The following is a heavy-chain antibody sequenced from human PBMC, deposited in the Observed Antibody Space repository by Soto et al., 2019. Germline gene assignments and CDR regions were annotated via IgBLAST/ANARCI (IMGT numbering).Heavy chain of an antibody. D-gene: IGHD3-3*01. CDR3: ARTGIVTIFGVGSNWFDP. Sequence: SETLSLTCAVSGGSISSSNWWSWVRQPPGKGLERIGEINHSGSTNYNPSLKSRVTISVDKSKNQFSLKLSSVTAADTAVYYCARTGIVTIFGVGSNWFDPWGQGTLVTVSS. CDR1: GGSISSSNW. CDR2: INHSGST. V-gene: IGHV4-4*02. J-gene: IGHJ5*02.